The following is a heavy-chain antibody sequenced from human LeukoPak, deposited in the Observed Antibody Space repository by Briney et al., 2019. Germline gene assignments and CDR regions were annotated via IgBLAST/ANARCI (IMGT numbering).Heavy chain of an antibody. J-gene: IGHJ3*02. CDR3: ATDSRVDAFDI. V-gene: IGHV5-51*01. Sequence: GESLKISCKGSGYSFTSYWLGWVRQMPGKGLEWMGIIYPGDSDTRYIPSFQGQVTISADKSISTAYLQWSSLKASDTAMYYCATDSRVDAFDIWGQGTMVTVSS. CDR2: IYPGDSDT. D-gene: IGHD3-22*01. CDR1: GYSFTSYW.